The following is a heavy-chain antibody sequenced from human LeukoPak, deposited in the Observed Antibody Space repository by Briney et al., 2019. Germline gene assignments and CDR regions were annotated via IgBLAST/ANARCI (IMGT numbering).Heavy chain of an antibody. D-gene: IGHD3-16*01. Sequence: ASVKVSCKASGYTFTTYGISWVRQAPGQGLECVGWISAHKGKTDSAQKFQDRVTMTTDTSTSTAFLELTSLRSDDTADYYCARVGSFGLLGEFNFWGQGTLVTVSS. J-gene: IGHJ4*02. V-gene: IGHV1-18*01. CDR1: GYTFTTYG. CDR2: ISAHKGKT. CDR3: ARVGSFGLLGEFNF.